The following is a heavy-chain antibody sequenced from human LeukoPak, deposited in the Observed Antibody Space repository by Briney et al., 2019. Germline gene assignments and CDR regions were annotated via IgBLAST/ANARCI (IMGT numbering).Heavy chain of an antibody. CDR1: GGSISSYY. CDR3: ARNYGDYATGYYYYMDV. D-gene: IGHD4-17*01. V-gene: IGHV4-4*07. J-gene: IGHJ6*03. CDR2: IYTSGST. Sequence: SETLSLTCTVSGGSISSYYWSWIRQPAGKGLEWIGRIYTSGSTNYNPSLKGRVTMSVDTSKNQFSLKLSSVTAADTAVYYCARNYGDYATGYYYYMDVWGKGTTVTVSS.